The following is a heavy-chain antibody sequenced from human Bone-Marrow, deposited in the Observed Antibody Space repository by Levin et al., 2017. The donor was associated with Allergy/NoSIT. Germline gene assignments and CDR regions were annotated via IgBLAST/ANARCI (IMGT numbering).Heavy chain of an antibody. CDR1: GYTFTSYG. CDR3: ARDLYYDSRGGSWFDP. J-gene: IGHJ5*02. Sequence: ASVKVSCKASGYTFTSYGISWVRQAPGQGLEWMGWISAYNGNTNYAQKLQGRVTMTTDTSTSTAYMELRSLRSDDTAVYYCARDLYYDSRGGSWFDPWGQGTLVTVSS. V-gene: IGHV1-18*01. CDR2: ISAYNGNT. D-gene: IGHD3-22*01.